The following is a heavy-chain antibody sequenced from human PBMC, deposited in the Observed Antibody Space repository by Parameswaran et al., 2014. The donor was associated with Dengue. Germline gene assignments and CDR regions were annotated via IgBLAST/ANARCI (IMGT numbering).Heavy chain of an antibody. CDR2: ISYDGSNK. D-gene: IGHD7-27*01. CDR3: AREWVWGFDY. V-gene: IGHV3-30-3*01. J-gene: IGHJ4*02. Sequence: VRQMPGKGLEWVAVISYDGSNKYYADSVKGRFTISRDNSKNTLYLQMNSLRAEDTAVYYCAREWVWGFDYWGQGTLVTVSS.